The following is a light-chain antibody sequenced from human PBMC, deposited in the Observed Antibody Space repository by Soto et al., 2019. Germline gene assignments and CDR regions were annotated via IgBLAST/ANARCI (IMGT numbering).Light chain of an antibody. CDR2: EVS. J-gene: IGLJ1*01. CDR1: SSDVGGYNY. V-gene: IGLV2-14*01. CDR3: TSYTSSSTLDV. Sequence: QSVLTQPASASGSPGQSITISCTGTSSDVGGYNYVSWYQQHPGKAPKLMIYEVSNRPLGVSNRFSGSKSGNTASLTISGLQAEDEGDYYCTSYTSSSTLDVFGTGTKVTVL.